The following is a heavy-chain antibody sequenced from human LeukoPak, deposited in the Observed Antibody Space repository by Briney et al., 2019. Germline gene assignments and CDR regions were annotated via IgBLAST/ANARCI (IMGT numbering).Heavy chain of an antibody. CDR1: GFTFSNYW. J-gene: IGHJ4*02. V-gene: IGHV3-74*01. D-gene: IGHD2-2*03. CDR2: INSDGTST. CDR3: ATGYWSGTCCSSRDY. Sequence: GGSLRVSCVASGFTFSNYWMHGVRQAPGEGLVWVSRINSDGTSTRYADSVKGRFTISRDNAKSTVDLQMNSLRAEDTAVYYSATGYWSGTCCSSRDYWGQGTLVTVSS.